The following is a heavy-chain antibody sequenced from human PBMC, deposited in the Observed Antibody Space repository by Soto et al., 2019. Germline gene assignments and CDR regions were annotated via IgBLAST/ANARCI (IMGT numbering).Heavy chain of an antibody. D-gene: IGHD6-19*01. CDR1: GYTFTSYG. CDR3: GGGMSSSGWLGCFGP. CDR2: ISAYNGNT. V-gene: IGHV1-18*01. J-gene: IGHJ5*02. Sequence: VASVKVSCKASGYTFTSYGISWVRQAPGQGSEWMGWISAYNGNTNYAQKLQGRVTMTTDTSTSTAYMEVRSRRSDDTAVYYCGGGMSSSGWLGCFGPWSQGTRVT.